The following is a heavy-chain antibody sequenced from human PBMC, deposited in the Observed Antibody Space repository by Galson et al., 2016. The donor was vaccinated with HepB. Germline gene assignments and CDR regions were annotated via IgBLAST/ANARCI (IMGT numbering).Heavy chain of an antibody. Sequence: ETLSLTCTVSDGSSRTYYWSWIRQPPGKGLEWIGYINYSGNTNYNPSLKSRVTISVDTSKNQISLELGSVTAADTAVYFCASTRSGGSAYWGQGILVTVSS. D-gene: IGHD3-10*01. CDR2: INYSGNT. CDR3: ASTRSGGSAY. J-gene: IGHJ4*02. V-gene: IGHV4-59*01. CDR1: DGSSRTYY.